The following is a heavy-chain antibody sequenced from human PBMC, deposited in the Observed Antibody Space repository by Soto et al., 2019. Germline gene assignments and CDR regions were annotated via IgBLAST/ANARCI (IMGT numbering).Heavy chain of an antibody. J-gene: IGHJ4*01. CDR1: GYSFSSYG. D-gene: IGHD1-26*01. CDR2: INPYNGNT. Sequence: ASVKVSCKASGYSFSSYGVSWVRQAPGQGLEWMGWINPYNGNTLNAQNLQGRVTLTTDTSTSTAYMELRSPRSDDTAIYYCARDPGAATFDYWGQGTLVTVSS. CDR3: ARDPGAATFDY. V-gene: IGHV1-18*04.